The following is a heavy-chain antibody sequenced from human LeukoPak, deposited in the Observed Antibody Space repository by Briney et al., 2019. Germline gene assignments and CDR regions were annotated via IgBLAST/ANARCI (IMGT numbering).Heavy chain of an antibody. Sequence: SETLSLTCTVSGGSISSGNYYWGWIRQPPGKELEWIANIYYSGSTYYNPSLKSRVTISVDTSKNQFSLKLSSVTAADTALYFCARLSCSSSTCYFPNAFDIWGQGTMVTVSS. CDR2: IYYSGST. D-gene: IGHD2-2*01. V-gene: IGHV4-39*01. CDR3: ARLSCSSSTCYFPNAFDI. CDR1: GGSISSGNYY. J-gene: IGHJ3*02.